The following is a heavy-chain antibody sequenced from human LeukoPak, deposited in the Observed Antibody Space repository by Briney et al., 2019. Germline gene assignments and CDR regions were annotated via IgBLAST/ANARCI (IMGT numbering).Heavy chain of an antibody. CDR1: GFTFSSYS. V-gene: IGHV3-48*02. Sequence: GGSLRLSCAASGFTFSSYSMNWVRQAPGKGLEWVSYVSASGSATYYGDSVKGRFTISRDNAKNSVYMQMNSLRDEDTAVYYCARISGLGAREYLDHWGQGTLVTVSS. J-gene: IGHJ4*02. CDR2: VSASGSAT. CDR3: ARISGLGAREYLDH. D-gene: IGHD1-14*01.